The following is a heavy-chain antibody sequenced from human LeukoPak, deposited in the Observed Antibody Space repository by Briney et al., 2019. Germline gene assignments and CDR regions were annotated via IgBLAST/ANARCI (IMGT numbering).Heavy chain of an antibody. Sequence: SETLSLTCTVSGVSISSGGYNWSWIRQPPGKGLEWVGYIYHSGSTYYNPSLKSRVTISVDRSKNQFSLKLSSVTAADTAVYSSESLGEVVDIVVVPAAYMDVWGTGTTVTVSS. D-gene: IGHD2-2*01. CDR1: GVSISSGGYN. CDR3: ESLGEVVDIVVVPAAYMDV. J-gene: IGHJ6*03. CDR2: IYHSGST. V-gene: IGHV4-30-2*01.